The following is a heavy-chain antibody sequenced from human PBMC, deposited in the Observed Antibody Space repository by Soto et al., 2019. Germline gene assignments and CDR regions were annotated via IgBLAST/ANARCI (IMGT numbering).Heavy chain of an antibody. D-gene: IGHD6-19*01. CDR3: AKDIGDEEWLVDY. CDR1: GFTFDDYA. V-gene: IGHV3-9*01. J-gene: IGHJ4*02. Sequence: EVQLVESGGGLVQPGRSLRLSCAASGFTFDDYAMHWVRQAPEKGLEWVSGISWNSGSIGYADSVKGRFTISRDNAKNSLYLQMNSLRAEDTALYYCAKDIGDEEWLVDYWGQGTLVTVSS. CDR2: ISWNSGSI.